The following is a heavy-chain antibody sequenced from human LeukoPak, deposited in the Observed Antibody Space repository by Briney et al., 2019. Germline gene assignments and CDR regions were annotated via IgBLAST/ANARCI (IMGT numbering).Heavy chain of an antibody. CDR2: IIPIFGTA. V-gene: IGHV1-69*13. CDR3: ARDRRWQWLVNGMDV. D-gene: IGHD6-19*01. Sequence: ASVKVSCKASGGTFSSYAISWVRQAPGQGLEWMGGIIPIFGTANYAQKFQGRVTITADESTSTAYMELRSLRSDDTAVYYCARDRRWQWLVNGMDVWGQGTTVTVSS. CDR1: GGTFSSYA. J-gene: IGHJ6*02.